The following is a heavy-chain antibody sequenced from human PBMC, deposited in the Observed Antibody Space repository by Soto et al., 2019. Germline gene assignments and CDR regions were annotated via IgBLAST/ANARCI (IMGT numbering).Heavy chain of an antibody. V-gene: IGHV3-30-3*01. CDR1: GFTFRIYT. Sequence: SLRLSCAASGFTFRIYTVHWVRQAPGKGLEWVSVISYDGDSIFYTDSVKGRFTISRDNSKNTLYLQMNSLRAEDTAVYYCAAAEQWLADPFDYWGQGTLVTVSS. J-gene: IGHJ4*02. D-gene: IGHD6-19*01. CDR2: ISYDGDSI. CDR3: AAAEQWLADPFDY.